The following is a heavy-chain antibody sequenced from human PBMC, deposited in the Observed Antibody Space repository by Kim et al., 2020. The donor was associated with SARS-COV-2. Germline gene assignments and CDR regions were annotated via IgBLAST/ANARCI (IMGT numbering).Heavy chain of an antibody. CDR2: ISGSGATT. D-gene: IGHD4-17*01. J-gene: IGHJ3*02. Sequence: GGSLRLSCAASGVTFSSYAMTWVRQAPGKGLEWVSSISGSGATTYYADSVRGRFTVSRDNSKNTLYLQMNSLRAEDTAVYYCAKDHYGGNPRNAFDIWGQGTVVTVSS. CDR3: AKDHYGGNPRNAFDI. CDR1: GVTFSSYA. V-gene: IGHV3-23*01.